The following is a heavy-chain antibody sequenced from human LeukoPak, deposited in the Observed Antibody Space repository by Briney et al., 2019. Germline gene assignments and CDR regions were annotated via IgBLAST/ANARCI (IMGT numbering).Heavy chain of an antibody. CDR2: INHSGST. CDR1: GGSFSGYY. CDR3: ARDGYGGNLAY. V-gene: IGHV4-34*01. J-gene: IGHJ4*02. Sequence: PSETLSLTCAVYGGSFSGYYWSWIRQPPGKGLEWIGEINHSGSTNYNPSLKSRVTISVDTSKNQFSLKLSSVTAADTAVYYCARDGYGGNLAYWGQGTLVTVSS. D-gene: IGHD4-23*01.